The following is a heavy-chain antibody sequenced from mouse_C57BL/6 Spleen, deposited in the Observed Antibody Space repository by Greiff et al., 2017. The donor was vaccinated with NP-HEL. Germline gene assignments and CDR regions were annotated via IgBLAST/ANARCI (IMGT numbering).Heavy chain of an antibody. CDR2: INYDGSST. V-gene: IGHV5-16*01. J-gene: IGHJ1*03. CDR1: GFTFSDYY. Sequence: EVKLVESEGGLVQPGSSMKLSCTASGFTFSDYYMAWVRQVPEKGLEWVANINYDGSSTYYLDSLKSRFIISRDNAKNILYLQMSSLKSEDTATYYCARADYGSRGYFDVWGTGTTVTVSS. CDR3: ARADYGSRGYFDV. D-gene: IGHD1-1*01.